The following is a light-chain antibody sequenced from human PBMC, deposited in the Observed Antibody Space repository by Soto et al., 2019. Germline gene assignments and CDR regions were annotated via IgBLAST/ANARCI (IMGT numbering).Light chain of an antibody. CDR3: MQTLETPIT. Sequence: EIVMTQSPLSLTVTPGEPASISCRPTQSLLHGDGFIHLAWYLQRPGQSPQLLISLASNRAPGVPDRFSGSGSGTHLTLNLSSVEAEDVGIYYCMQTLETPITFGQGTRLDIK. J-gene: IGKJ5*01. CDR1: QSLLHGDGFIH. CDR2: LAS. V-gene: IGKV2-28*01.